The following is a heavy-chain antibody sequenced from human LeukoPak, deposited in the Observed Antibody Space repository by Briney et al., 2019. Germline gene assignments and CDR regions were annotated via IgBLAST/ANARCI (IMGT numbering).Heavy chain of an antibody. J-gene: IGHJ4*02. Sequence: GGSLRLSCAASGFTFSSYGMHWVRQAPGKGLEWVAVIWYDGSNKYYADSVKGRFTISRDNSKNTLYLQMNSLRAEDTAVYYCAKDLYSYGLAGLDYWGQGTLVTVSS. CDR1: GFTFSSYG. V-gene: IGHV3-33*06. D-gene: IGHD5-18*01. CDR2: IWYDGSNK. CDR3: AKDLYSYGLAGLDY.